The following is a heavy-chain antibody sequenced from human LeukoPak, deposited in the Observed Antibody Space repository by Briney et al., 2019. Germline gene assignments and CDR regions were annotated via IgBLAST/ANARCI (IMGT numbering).Heavy chain of an antibody. V-gene: IGHV1-2*02. J-gene: IGHJ4*02. Sequence: ASVKVSCKASGYTFTGCYMHWVRQAPGQGLQWMGWINPNSGGTNYAQKFQGRVTMTRDTSISTAYMELSRLRSDDTAVYYCARDVAGYSSRWYYFDNWGQGTLVTVSS. D-gene: IGHD6-13*01. CDR2: INPNSGGT. CDR3: ARDVAGYSSRWYYFDN. CDR1: GYTFTGCY.